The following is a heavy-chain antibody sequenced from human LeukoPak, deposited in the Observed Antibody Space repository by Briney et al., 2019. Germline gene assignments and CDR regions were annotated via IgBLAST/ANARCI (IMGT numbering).Heavy chain of an antibody. Sequence: PSETLSLTCTVSGGSISSYYWSWIRQPAGKGLERIGRIYSTGSTNYNPSLKSRVTMSVDTSKNQFSLKLSSVTAADTAVYYCARLPYYDSSGYYSYFDYWGQGILVTVSS. CDR3: ARLPYYDSSGYYSYFDY. J-gene: IGHJ4*02. V-gene: IGHV4-4*07. CDR2: IYSTGST. CDR1: GGSISSYY. D-gene: IGHD3-22*01.